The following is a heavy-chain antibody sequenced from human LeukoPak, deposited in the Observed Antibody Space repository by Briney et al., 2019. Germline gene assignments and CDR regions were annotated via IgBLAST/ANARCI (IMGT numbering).Heavy chain of an antibody. Sequence: PGGSLRLSCAASGFTFSSYAMSWVRQAPGEELEYISGVTSDGGTTYHADSVKGRFTISRDNSKNTLYLQMSSLRVEDTAVYYCVKVSSTVGATYFDYWGQGTLVTVSS. D-gene: IGHD1-26*01. CDR2: VTSDGGTT. J-gene: IGHJ4*02. CDR1: GFTFSSYA. CDR3: VKVSSTVGATYFDY. V-gene: IGHV3-64D*06.